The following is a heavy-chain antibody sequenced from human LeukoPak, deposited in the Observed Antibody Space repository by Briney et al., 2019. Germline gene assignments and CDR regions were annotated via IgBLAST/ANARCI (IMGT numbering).Heavy chain of an antibody. CDR1: GFTFSSYS. D-gene: IGHD3-16*02. V-gene: IGHV3-48*04. CDR2: ISSGSTTI. Sequence: GGSLRLSCAASGFTFSSYSINWVRQAPGKGLEWVSFISSGSTTIFYADSVKGRFTISRDNAKNSLHLQLNSLRAEDTAVYYCAREYVWGSSRYLDYWGQGTLVTVSS. J-gene: IGHJ4*02. CDR3: AREYVWGSSRYLDY.